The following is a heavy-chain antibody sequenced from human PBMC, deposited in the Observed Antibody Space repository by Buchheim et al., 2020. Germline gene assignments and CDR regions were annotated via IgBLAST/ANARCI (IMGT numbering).Heavy chain of an antibody. V-gene: IGHV3-74*01. CDR3: ARDSEPITMVRGASHYYYYYGMDV. J-gene: IGHJ6*01. D-gene: IGHD3-10*01. Sequence: EVQLVESGGGLVQPGGSLRLSCAASGFTFSSYWMHWVRQAPGKGLVWVSRINSDGSSTSYADSVKGRFTISRDNAKNTLSLQMNSLRAEDTAVYYCARDSEPITMVRGASHYYYYYGMDVWGQGTT. CDR1: GFTFSSYW. CDR2: INSDGSST.